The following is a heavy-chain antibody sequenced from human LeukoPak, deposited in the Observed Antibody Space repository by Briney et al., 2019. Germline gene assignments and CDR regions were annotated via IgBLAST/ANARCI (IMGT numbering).Heavy chain of an antibody. CDR3: ARDPFQAEYSSSSGGDY. CDR2: INAGHGNT. Sequence: GASVKVSCKASGYTFTSYAIQWVRQAPGQRLEWMGWINAGHGNTKYSQKFQGRVTITRDTSASTAYMELSSLRSEDTAVYYCARDPFQAEYSSSSGGDYWGQGTLVTVSS. CDR1: GYTFTSYA. V-gene: IGHV1-3*01. J-gene: IGHJ4*02. D-gene: IGHD6-6*01.